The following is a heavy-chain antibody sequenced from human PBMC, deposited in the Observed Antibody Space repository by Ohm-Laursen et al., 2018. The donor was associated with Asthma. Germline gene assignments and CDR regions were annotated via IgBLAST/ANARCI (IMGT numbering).Heavy chain of an antibody. V-gene: IGHV4-39*01. J-gene: IGHJ5*02. D-gene: IGHD6-19*01. Sequence: SDTLSLTCTVSGGSISSGSYYWSWIRQHPGKGLEWIGSIYYSGSTYYNPSLKSRVTISVDTSKNQFSLKLSSVTAADTAVYYCARHVPDSSGWYEVNWFDPWGQGTLVTVSS. CDR1: GGSISSGSYY. CDR3: ARHVPDSSGWYEVNWFDP. CDR2: IYYSGST.